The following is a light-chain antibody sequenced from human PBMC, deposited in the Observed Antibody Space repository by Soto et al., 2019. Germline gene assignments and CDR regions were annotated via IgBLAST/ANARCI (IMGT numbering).Light chain of an antibody. J-gene: IGLJ2*01. CDR1: SSDVGGYNY. Sequence: QSALTQPASVSGSPGQSITISCTGTSSDVGGYNYVSWYQQHPGKAPKRMIYEVSNRPSGVSNRFSGSKSGNTASLTISGLQAEDEADYYCSSYTRSSTLFGGGTKLTVL. CDR3: SSYTRSSTL. V-gene: IGLV2-14*01. CDR2: EVS.